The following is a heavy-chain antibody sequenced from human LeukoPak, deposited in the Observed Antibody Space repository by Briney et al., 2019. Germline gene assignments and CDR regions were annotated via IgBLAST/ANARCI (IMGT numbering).Heavy chain of an antibody. CDR3: SRGSGWLSVY. CDR2: ISGGTT. J-gene: IGHJ4*02. V-gene: IGHV3-49*03. D-gene: IGHD6-19*01. CDR1: GFTFGDYL. Sequence: GGALRLSCTASGFTFGDYLMSWFRQAPGKGLEWIGFISGGTTEYAASVKGRFTISRDDSTSIAYLQMNSLTTEDTAVYYCSRGSGWLSVYWGQGTLVTVSS.